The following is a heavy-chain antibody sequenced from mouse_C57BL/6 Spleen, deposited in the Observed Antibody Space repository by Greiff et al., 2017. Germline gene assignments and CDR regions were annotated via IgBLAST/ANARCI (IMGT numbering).Heavy chain of an antibody. CDR3: ARWVGNYEYFEV. CDR2: IDPNSGGP. CDR1: GYTFPSYW. V-gene: IGHV1-72*01. Sequence: VQLQQPGAELVKPGASVKLSCKASGYTFPSYWMHWVKQRPGRGLGWIGRIDPNSGGPKYNEKFKSKATLTVDKPSSTAYMQLSSLTSEDSAVYYCARWVGNYEYFEVWGTGTTVTVSS. D-gene: IGHD2-1*01. J-gene: IGHJ1*03.